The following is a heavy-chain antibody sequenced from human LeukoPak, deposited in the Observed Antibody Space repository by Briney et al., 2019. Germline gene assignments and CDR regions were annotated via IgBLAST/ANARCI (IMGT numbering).Heavy chain of an antibody. CDR2: INPNSGGT. CDR1: GYTFTGYY. Sequence: ASVKVSCKASGYTFTGYYMHWVRQAPGQGLEWMGWINPNSGGTNYAQKFQGWVTMTRDTSISTAYMELSRLRSDDTAVYYCARIGDFWSGPIKGAFDIWGQGTMVTVSS. CDR3: ARIGDFWSGPIKGAFDI. D-gene: IGHD3-3*01. V-gene: IGHV1-2*04. J-gene: IGHJ3*02.